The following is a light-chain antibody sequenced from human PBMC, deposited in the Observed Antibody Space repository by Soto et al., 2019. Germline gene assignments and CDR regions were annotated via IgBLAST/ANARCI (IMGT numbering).Light chain of an antibody. Sequence: EIVMTQSPVTLSVSPGERATLSCRASQSVSSNLAWYQHKPGQAPRLLIYGASTRATGIPARFSGSGSGTEFTLTISSLQSEDFAVYYCHQYNNWPPRYTFGQGTKLEIK. V-gene: IGKV3D-15*01. CDR3: HQYNNWPPRYT. CDR2: GAS. CDR1: QSVSSN. J-gene: IGKJ2*01.